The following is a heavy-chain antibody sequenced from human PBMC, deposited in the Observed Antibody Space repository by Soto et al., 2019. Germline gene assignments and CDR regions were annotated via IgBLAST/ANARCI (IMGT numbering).Heavy chain of an antibody. J-gene: IGHJ4*02. CDR1: GFTLNDYY. CDR3: AREVRTSGWCRRLDS. V-gene: IGHV3-11*01. D-gene: IGHD6-19*01. Sequence: GGSLRLSCAVSGFTLNDYYMSWIRQAPGKGLEWISYISGGGSTTYHADSVRGRFTISRDNAKNSLFLQMNRLRAEDTAVYYCAREVRTSGWCRRLDSWGQGIRVTSPQ. CDR2: ISGGGSTT.